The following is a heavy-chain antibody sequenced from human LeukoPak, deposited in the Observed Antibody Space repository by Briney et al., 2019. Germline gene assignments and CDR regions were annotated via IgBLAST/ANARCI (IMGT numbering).Heavy chain of an antibody. D-gene: IGHD6-13*01. Sequence: SGGSLRLSCAASGFTFSTYAMHWVRQAPGKGLEWVAVISYDGSNGYYADSVKGRFTISRDNSKNTLYLQMNSLRAEDTAVYYCAREKAAAGTPFDYWGQGTLVTVSS. J-gene: IGHJ4*02. V-gene: IGHV3-30*04. CDR2: ISYDGSNG. CDR1: GFTFSTYA. CDR3: AREKAAAGTPFDY.